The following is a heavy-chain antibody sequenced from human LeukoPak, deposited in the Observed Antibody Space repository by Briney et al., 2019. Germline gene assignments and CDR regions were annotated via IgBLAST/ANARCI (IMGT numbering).Heavy chain of an antibody. CDR3: ARDVAWGRFDF. V-gene: IGHV3-73*01. Sequence: GGSLRLSCAASGFTFSGSAIHWVRQASGKGLEWVGRIRSKANNYATAYSASVKGRFTISRDDSKNTAYLQMNSLKTEDTAVYYCARDVAWGRFDFWGQGTLATVSS. CDR2: IRSKANNYAT. CDR1: GFTFSGSA. J-gene: IGHJ4*02. D-gene: IGHD1-26*01.